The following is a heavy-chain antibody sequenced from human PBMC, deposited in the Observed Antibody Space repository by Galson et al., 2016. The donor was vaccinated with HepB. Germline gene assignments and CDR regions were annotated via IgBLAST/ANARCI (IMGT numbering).Heavy chain of an antibody. V-gene: IGHV1-3*01. CDR3: ARAIVVMPSANWFDP. D-gene: IGHD2-8*01. CDR2: INAGNGNT. Sequence: SVKVSCKASGYTFTSYAIHWLRQAPGQRLEWMGWINAGNGNTKYSQKFQGRVTITRDTSANTAYMELSGLRSEDTAVYYCARAIVVMPSANWFDPWGQGALVTVSS. CDR1: GYTFTSYA. J-gene: IGHJ5*02.